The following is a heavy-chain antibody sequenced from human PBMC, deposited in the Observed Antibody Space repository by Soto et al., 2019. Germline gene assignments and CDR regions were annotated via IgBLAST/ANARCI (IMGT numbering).Heavy chain of an antibody. D-gene: IGHD6-13*01. CDR3: TETLGN. J-gene: IGHJ4*02. Sequence: PGGSLRLSCAASGFTISDTLMTWVRQAPGKGLEWVGRIKRKSDGGTTDIAAPVNGRFTISRDDSTNTLYLQMNGLITEDTAVYYCTETLGNWGLGTLVTVSS. V-gene: IGHV3-15*01. CDR1: GFTISDTL. CDR2: IKRKSDGGTT.